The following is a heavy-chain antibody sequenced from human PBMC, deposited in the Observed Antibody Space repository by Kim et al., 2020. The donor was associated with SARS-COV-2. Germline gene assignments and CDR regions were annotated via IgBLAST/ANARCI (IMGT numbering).Heavy chain of an antibody. Sequence: STNCNPSLKSRVTMSVAMSKNQISLKLSSVTAADTAVYYCARGWATTYDYWGQGTLVTVSS. V-gene: IGHV4-4*07. J-gene: IGHJ4*02. CDR3: ARGWATTYDY. CDR2: ST. D-gene: IGHD1-26*01.